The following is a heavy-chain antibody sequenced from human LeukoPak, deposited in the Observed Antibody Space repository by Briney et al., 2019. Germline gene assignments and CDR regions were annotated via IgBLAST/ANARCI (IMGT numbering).Heavy chain of an antibody. CDR3: AREGYSSGWRDLIYGMDV. J-gene: IGHJ6*02. CDR1: GGTFSSYA. CDR2: IIPIFGTA. D-gene: IGHD6-19*01. Sequence: GASVKVSCKASGGTFSSYAISWVRQAPGQGLEWMGGIIPIFGTANYAQKFQGRVTITADESTSTAYMELSSLRSEDTAVYYCAREGYSSGWRDLIYGMDVWGQGTTVTVSS. V-gene: IGHV1-69*13.